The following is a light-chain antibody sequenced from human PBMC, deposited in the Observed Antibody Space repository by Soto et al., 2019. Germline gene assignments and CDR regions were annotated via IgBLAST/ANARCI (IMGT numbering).Light chain of an antibody. V-gene: IGKV3-20*01. Sequence: EIVLTQSPGTLSLSPGERATLSCRASQSVRNNFLAWYQQKPGQSPRLLIYGASTRATGIPDRFSGSGSGTDFTLTVSRLEPEDFAVYYCQQYGALERTFGQGTKVEVK. CDR1: QSVRNNF. CDR3: QQYGALERT. J-gene: IGKJ1*01. CDR2: GAS.